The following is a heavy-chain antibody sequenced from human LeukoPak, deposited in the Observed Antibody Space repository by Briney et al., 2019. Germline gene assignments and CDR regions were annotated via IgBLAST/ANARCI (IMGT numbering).Heavy chain of an antibody. CDR3: ATVGPHCSGGSCYYYGMDV. CDR2: FDPEDGET. D-gene: IGHD2-15*01. CDR1: GYTLTELS. Sequence: ASVKVSCKVSGYTLTELSMHWVRQAPGKGLEWMGGFDPEDGETIYAQKFQGRVTMTEDTSTDTAYMGLSSLRSEDTAVYYCATVGPHCSGGSCYYYGMDVWGQGTTVTVSS. V-gene: IGHV1-24*01. J-gene: IGHJ6*02.